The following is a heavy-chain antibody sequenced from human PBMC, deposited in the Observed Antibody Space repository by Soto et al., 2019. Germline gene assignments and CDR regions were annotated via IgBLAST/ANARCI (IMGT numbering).Heavy chain of an antibody. CDR2: ISAYNGNT. V-gene: IGHV1-18*01. D-gene: IGHD1-26*01. Sequence: ASVKVSCKASGYTFTGYGISWVRQAPGQGLEWMGWISAYNGNTNYAQKLQGRVTMTTDKSTSTAYMELRSLRSDDTAVYYCARARRILGATVDWFDPWGQGTLVTVSS. J-gene: IGHJ5*02. CDR1: GYTFTGYG. CDR3: ARARRILGATVDWFDP.